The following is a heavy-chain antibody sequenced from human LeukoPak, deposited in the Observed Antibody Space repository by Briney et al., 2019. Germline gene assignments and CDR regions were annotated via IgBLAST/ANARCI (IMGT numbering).Heavy chain of an antibody. CDR2: IYYSGST. CDR1: GGSISSYY. CDR3: ASWDYGGNGWFDP. D-gene: IGHD4-23*01. J-gene: IGHJ5*02. Sequence: SETLSLTCTVSGGSISSYYWSWIRQPPGKGLEWIGYIYYSGSTNYNPSLKSRVTISVDTSKNQFSLKLSSVTAADTAVYYCASWDYGGNGWFDPWGQGTLVTVSS. V-gene: IGHV4-59*01.